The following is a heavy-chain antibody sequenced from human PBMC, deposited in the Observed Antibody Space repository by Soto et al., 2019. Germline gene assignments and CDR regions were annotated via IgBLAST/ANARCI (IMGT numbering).Heavy chain of an antibody. V-gene: IGHV4-59*01. CDR1: GGSISSYY. CDR3: ASGHDYGDYGGRYYYGMDV. Sequence: PSETLSLTCTVSGGSISSYYWSWIRQPPGKGLEWIGYIYYSGSTNYNPSLKSRVTISVDTSKNQFSLKLSSVTAADTAVYYCASGHDYGDYGGRYYYGMDVWGQGTTVTVSS. J-gene: IGHJ6*02. D-gene: IGHD4-17*01. CDR2: IYYSGST.